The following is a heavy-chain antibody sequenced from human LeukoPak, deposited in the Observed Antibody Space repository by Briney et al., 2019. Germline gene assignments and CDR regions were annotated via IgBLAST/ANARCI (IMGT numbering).Heavy chain of an antibody. D-gene: IGHD3-10*01. CDR3: ARDGKMVRGVSTTSMDV. CDR1: GGTFSSYA. J-gene: IGHJ6*02. CDR2: IIPIFGTA. Sequence: GSSVKVSCKASGGTFSSYAISWVRQAPGQGLEWMGGIIPIFGTANYAQKFQGRVTITADESTSTAYMELSSLRSRDTAVYYCARDGKMVRGVSTTSMDVWGQGTTVTVSS. V-gene: IGHV1-69*01.